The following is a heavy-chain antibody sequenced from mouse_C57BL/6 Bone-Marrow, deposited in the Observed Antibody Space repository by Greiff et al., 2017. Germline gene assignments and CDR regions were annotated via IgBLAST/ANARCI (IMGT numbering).Heavy chain of an antibody. V-gene: IGHV1-69*01. J-gene: IGHJ4*01. CDR3: ARNYDGSMDY. CDR2: IDPSNSYT. CDR1: GYTFTRYW. Sequence: QVQLQQPGAELVMPGASVKLSCKASGYTFTRYWMHWVKQRPGQGLEWIGEIDPSNSYTNYTQKFKGKSTLTVDKSSSTAYMQLSSLTSEDSAVSYSARNYDGSMDYWGQGTSVTVSS. D-gene: IGHD2-3*01.